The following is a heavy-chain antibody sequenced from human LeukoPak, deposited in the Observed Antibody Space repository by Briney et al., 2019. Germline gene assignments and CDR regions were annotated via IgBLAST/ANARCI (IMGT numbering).Heavy chain of an antibody. CDR1: GGTFSSYA. CDR3: ARDYGFGESNYFDY. D-gene: IGHD3-10*01. Sequence: SVYLSCKASGGTFSSYAISWVRQAPGQGLEWMGGIIPIFGTANYAQKFQGRVTITTDESTSTAYMELSSLRSEDTAVYYCARDYGFGESNYFDYWGQGTLVTVSS. V-gene: IGHV1-69*05. CDR2: IIPIFGTA. J-gene: IGHJ4*02.